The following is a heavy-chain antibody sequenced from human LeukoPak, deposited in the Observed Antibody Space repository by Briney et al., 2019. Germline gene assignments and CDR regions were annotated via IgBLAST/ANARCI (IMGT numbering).Heavy chain of an antibody. V-gene: IGHV1-46*04. J-gene: IGHJ4*02. D-gene: IGHD3-10*01. Sequence: ASVKLSCKASGYTFTSYYMHWVRQAPGQGLEWMGIINPSGGSTSYAQKLQGRVTMTRDMSTSTVYMELSSLRSEDTAVYYCATDLTMVRGVTYWGQGTLVTVSS. CDR3: ATDLTMVRGVTY. CDR2: INPSGGST. CDR1: GYTFTSYY.